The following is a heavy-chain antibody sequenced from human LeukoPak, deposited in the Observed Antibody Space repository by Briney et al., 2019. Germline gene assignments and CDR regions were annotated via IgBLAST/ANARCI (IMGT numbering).Heavy chain of an antibody. Sequence: SVKVSCKASGGTFSSYAISWVRQAPGQGLEWMGRIIPILGIANYAQKFQGRVTITADKSTSTAYMELSSLRSEDTAVYYCAISETYGDYGDNWFDPRGQGTLVTVSS. D-gene: IGHD4-17*01. J-gene: IGHJ5*02. V-gene: IGHV1-69*04. CDR1: GGTFSSYA. CDR3: AISETYGDYGDNWFDP. CDR2: IIPILGIA.